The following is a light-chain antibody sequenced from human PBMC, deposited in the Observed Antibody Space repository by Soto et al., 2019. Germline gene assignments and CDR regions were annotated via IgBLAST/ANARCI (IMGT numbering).Light chain of an antibody. V-gene: IGLV2-18*02. CDR3: SSYRSSSTYV. J-gene: IGLJ1*01. CDR1: SSDVGSYNR. Sequence: QSALTQPPSVSGSPGQSVTISCTGTSSDVGSYNRVSWYQQTPGTAPKLMIYEVNNRPSGVPDRFSGSKSGNTASLTISGLQAEDEADYYCSSYRSSSTYVFGTGTKVT. CDR2: EVN.